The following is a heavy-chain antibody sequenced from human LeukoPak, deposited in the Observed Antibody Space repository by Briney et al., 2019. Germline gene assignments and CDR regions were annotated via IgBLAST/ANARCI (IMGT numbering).Heavy chain of an antibody. J-gene: IGHJ6*03. D-gene: IGHD3/OR15-3a*01. V-gene: IGHV3-21*01. CDR1: GFTFSSYS. Sequence: PGGSLRLSCAASGFTFSSYSMNWVRQAPGKGLEWVSSISSSSTYIYYADLVKGRFTISRDNAKNSLYLQMNSLRAEDTAVYYCATDWTADGYYYYMDVWGKGTTVTVSS. CDR3: ATDWTADGYYYYMDV. CDR2: ISSSSTYI.